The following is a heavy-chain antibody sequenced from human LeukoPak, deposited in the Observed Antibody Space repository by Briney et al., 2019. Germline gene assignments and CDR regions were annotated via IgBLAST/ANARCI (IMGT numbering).Heavy chain of an antibody. CDR2: ISGDGGST. Sequence: PGGSLRLSCAASGFTFDDYAMHWVRQVPGKGLEWVSLISGDGGSTYYADSVKGRFTISRDNSKISLYLQMNSLRTEDTAFYYCAKMGGLDAFDIWGQGTMVTVSS. CDR3: AKMGGLDAFDI. V-gene: IGHV3-43*02. CDR1: GFTFDDYA. D-gene: IGHD3-16*01. J-gene: IGHJ3*02.